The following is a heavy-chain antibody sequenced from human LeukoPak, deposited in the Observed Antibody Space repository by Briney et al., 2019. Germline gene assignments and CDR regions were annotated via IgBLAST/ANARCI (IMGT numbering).Heavy chain of an antibody. CDR3: ARLTLGCSSTSCYA. J-gene: IGHJ5*02. D-gene: IGHD2-2*01. Sequence: PGGSLRLSCAASGGTTDDYGMSWVRQAPGKGLEWVSYISSSSSTKYYADSVKGRFTISRDNAKNSLYLQMNSLRGEDTAVYYCARLTLGCSSTSCYAWGQGTLVTVSS. CDR2: ISSSSSTK. CDR1: GGTTDDYG. V-gene: IGHV3-48*01.